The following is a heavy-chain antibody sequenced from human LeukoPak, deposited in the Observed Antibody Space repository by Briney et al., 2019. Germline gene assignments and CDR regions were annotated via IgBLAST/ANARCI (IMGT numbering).Heavy chain of an antibody. CDR3: AKATYYYDSSGYDYFDY. J-gene: IGHJ4*02. CDR2: ISGSGGST. CDR1: GFTLSSYA. Sequence: QPGGSLRLSCAASGFTLSSYAMSWVRQAPGKGLEWVSAISGSGGSTYYADSVKGRFTISRDNSKNTLYLQMNSLRAEDTAVYYCAKATYYYDSSGYDYFDYWGQGTLVTVSS. V-gene: IGHV3-23*01. D-gene: IGHD3-22*01.